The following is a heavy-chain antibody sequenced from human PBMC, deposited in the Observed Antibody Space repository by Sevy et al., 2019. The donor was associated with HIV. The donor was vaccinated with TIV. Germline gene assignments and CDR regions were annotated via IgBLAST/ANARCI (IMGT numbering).Heavy chain of an antibody. J-gene: IGHJ4*02. CDR2: ISPTGGTT. Sequence: GGSLRLSCAASGFTFSSYDMSWVRQAPGKGLEWVPGISPTGGTTQYAESVKGRFIISRDNSKKTLFLQMNSLRAEDTALYYCAKDLEQQLGPDYWGQGTQVTVSS. V-gene: IGHV3-23*01. CDR3: AKDLEQQLGPDY. D-gene: IGHD6-13*01. CDR1: GFTFSSYD.